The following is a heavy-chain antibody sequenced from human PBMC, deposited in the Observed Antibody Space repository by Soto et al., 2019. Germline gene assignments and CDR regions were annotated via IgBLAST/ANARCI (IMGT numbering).Heavy chain of an antibody. CDR1: DGSISNGGSY. V-gene: IGHV4-31*03. D-gene: IGHD5-12*01. CDR2: IYYSGST. J-gene: IGHJ4*02. Sequence: QVQLQESRPGLVKPSQTLSLNCTVSDGSISNGGSYWTWIRQHPGKGLEWIGYIYYSGSTYYNPSLKSRTTISVDTSNNHFALKPSSVTAADTAVYYCARLATAVATLDYWGQGTLVTVSS. CDR3: ARLATAVATLDY.